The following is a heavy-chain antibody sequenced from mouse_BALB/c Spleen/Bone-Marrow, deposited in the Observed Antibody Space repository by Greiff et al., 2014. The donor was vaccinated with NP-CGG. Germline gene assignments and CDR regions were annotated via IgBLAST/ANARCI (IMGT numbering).Heavy chain of an antibody. V-gene: IGHV14-3*02. CDR3: ARYGNGLMDY. D-gene: IGHD2-1*01. CDR1: GFNIKDTY. CDR2: IDTANGNT. Sequence: VQLKESGAGLVKPGASVKLSCTASGFNIKDTYMHWVKQRPEQGLEWIGRIDTANGNTKYDPKFQGKATITADTSSNTAYLQLSSLTSEDTAVYYCARYGNGLMDYWGQGTSVTVSS. J-gene: IGHJ4*01.